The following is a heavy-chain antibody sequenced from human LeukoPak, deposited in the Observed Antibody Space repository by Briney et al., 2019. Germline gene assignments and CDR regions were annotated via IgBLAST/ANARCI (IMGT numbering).Heavy chain of an antibody. CDR2: ITANNTTE. Sequence: GGSLRLSCTASGLSFSSYNMNWVRQAPGKGPEWVAYITANNTTEYYADSVKGRFTISRDNAKKSLFLQMNSLRAEDTAVYYCAAASAFSSSWRSWGQGTVVTVSS. D-gene: IGHD6-13*01. V-gene: IGHV3-48*01. J-gene: IGHJ5*02. CDR1: GLSFSSYN. CDR3: AAASAFSSSWRS.